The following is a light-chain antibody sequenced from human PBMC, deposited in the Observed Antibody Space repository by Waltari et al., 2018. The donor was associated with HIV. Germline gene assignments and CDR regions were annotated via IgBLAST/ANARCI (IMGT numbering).Light chain of an antibody. CDR1: SSDVGGYNY. CDR3: SSYTSSSTVV. V-gene: IGLV2-14*01. CDR2: QVS. J-gene: IGLJ2*01. Sequence: QSALTQPASVSGSPGQSITISCTGTSSDVGGYNYVYWYQQHPGKPPKLRIYQVSNRPSGVSNRFSGSKSGNTASLTISGLQAEDEADYYCSSYTSSSTVVFGGGTKLTVL.